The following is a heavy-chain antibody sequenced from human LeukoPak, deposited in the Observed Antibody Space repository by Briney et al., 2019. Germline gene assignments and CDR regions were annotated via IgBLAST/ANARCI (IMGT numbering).Heavy chain of an antibody. V-gene: IGHV4-59*01. J-gene: IGHJ6*02. Sequence: SETLSLTCTVSGGFINSYYWTWIRQPPGKGLEWIGYIYYSGSTHYNPSLNSRVTISMDTSKNHFSLKLSSVTAADTAIYYCARTSRHFYGSGSNLTPWPADMDVWGQGTKVTVSS. D-gene: IGHD3-10*01. CDR2: IYYSGST. CDR1: GGFINSYY. CDR3: ARTSRHFYGSGSNLTPWPADMDV.